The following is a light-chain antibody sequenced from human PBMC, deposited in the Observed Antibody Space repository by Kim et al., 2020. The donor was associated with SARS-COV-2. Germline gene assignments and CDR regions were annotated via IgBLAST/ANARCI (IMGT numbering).Light chain of an antibody. Sequence: SIATSATEFRVDFATSDYVSWYQHRPERAPNLIIYDVTKRPSGISDRFSGSKSGYMASLSISGLQADDEAYYYCSSYTYDTNFDYVFGPGTKVTVL. J-gene: IGLJ1*01. CDR3: SSYTYDTNFDYV. V-gene: IGLV2-14*03. CDR2: DVT. CDR1: RVDFATSDY.